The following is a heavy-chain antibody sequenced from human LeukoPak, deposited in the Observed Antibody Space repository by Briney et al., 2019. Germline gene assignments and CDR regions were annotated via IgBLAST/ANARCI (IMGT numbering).Heavy chain of an antibody. CDR3: ARGRGVGGYYYYGMDV. Sequence: ASVKVSCKASGYTFTGYYMHWVRQAPGQGLEWMGWINPNSGGTNYAQKFQGWVTMTRDTSISTAYMELSRLRSDDTAVYYCARGRGVGGYYYYGMDVWGQGTTVTVSS. CDR2: INPNSGGT. J-gene: IGHJ6*02. CDR1: GYTFTGYY. D-gene: IGHD3-10*01. V-gene: IGHV1-2*04.